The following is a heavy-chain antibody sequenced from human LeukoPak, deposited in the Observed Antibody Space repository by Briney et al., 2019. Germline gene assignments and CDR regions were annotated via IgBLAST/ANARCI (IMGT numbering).Heavy chain of an antibody. CDR3: ANLGAAAGHDAFDI. Sequence: ASVTVSCKASGYTFTGYYMHWVRQAPGQGLDWMGRINPNSSGTNYAQKFQGRVTMTRDTSISTAYMELSRLRSDDTAVYYCANLGAAAGHDAFDIWGQGTMVTVSS. CDR1: GYTFTGYY. D-gene: IGHD6-13*01. V-gene: IGHV1-2*06. CDR2: INPNSSGT. J-gene: IGHJ3*02.